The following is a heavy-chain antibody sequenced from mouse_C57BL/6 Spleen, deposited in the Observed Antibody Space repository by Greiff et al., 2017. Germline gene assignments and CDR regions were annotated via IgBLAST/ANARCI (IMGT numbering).Heavy chain of an antibody. D-gene: IGHD1-1*01. CDR1: GFTFSSYA. Sequence: EVKLVESGGGLVKPGGSLKLSCAASGFTFSSYAMSWVRQTPEKRLEWVATISDGGSYTYYPDNVKGRFTISRDNAKNNLYLQMSHLKSEDTAMYYCASLLLPGAMDYWGQGTSVTVSS. J-gene: IGHJ4*01. CDR3: ASLLLPGAMDY. CDR2: ISDGGSYT. V-gene: IGHV5-4*03.